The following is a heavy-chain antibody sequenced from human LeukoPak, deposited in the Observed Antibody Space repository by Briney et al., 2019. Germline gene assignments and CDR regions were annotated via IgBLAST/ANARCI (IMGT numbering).Heavy chain of an antibody. J-gene: IGHJ4*02. CDR1: GFIFNMFP. Sequence: GGSLRLSCAASGFIFNMFPMHWVRQAPGKGLECVAVISYDGNNKYYADSVNGRFTISRDNSKNTLFLQMNSLRTEDTAIYHCARGGNWGYFDYWGQGTLVTVSS. CDR3: ARGGNWGYFDY. CDR2: ISYDGNNK. V-gene: IGHV3-30*04. D-gene: IGHD7-27*01.